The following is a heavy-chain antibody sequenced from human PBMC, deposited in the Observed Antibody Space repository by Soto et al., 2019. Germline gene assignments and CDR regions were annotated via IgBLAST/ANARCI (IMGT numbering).Heavy chain of an antibody. V-gene: IGHV4-30-2*01. D-gene: IGHD2-15*01. CDR2: IYHSGST. CDR3: ASYLGYCSGGSCVNWFDP. Sequence: KTSETLSLTCAVSGGSISSGGYSWSWIRQPPGKGLEWIGYIYHSGSTYYNPSLKSRVTISVDRSKNQFSLKLSSVTAADTAVYYCASYLGYCSGGSCVNWFDPWGQGXLVTVSS. CDR1: GGSISSGGYS. J-gene: IGHJ5*02.